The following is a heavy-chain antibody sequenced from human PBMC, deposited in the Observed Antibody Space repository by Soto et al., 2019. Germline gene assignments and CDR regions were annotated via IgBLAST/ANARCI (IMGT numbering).Heavy chain of an antibody. V-gene: IGHV4-34*01. CDR3: ARGIAVAGP. CDR2: INHSGST. CDR1: GGSFSGYY. Sequence: XETLSLTCAVYGGSFSGYYWSWIRQPPGKGLEWIGEINHSGSTNYNPSLKSRVTISVDTSTKQFSLKLSSVTAADTAVYYCARGIAVAGPWGQGTLVTVSS. J-gene: IGHJ5*02. D-gene: IGHD6-19*01.